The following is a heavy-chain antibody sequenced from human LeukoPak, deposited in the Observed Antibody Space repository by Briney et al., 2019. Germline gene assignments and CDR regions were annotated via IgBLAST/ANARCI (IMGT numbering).Heavy chain of an antibody. CDR3: AKDLRGGITMIVVVGFDY. D-gene: IGHD3-22*01. V-gene: IGHV3-30*02. CDR2: IRYDGSNK. CDR1: GFTFSSYG. J-gene: IGHJ4*02. Sequence: GGSLRLSCAASGFTFSSYGMHWVRQAPGKGLERVAFIRYDGSNKYYADSVKGRFTISRDNSKNTLYLQMNSLRAEDTAVYYCAKDLRGGITMIVVVGFDYWGQGTLVTVSS.